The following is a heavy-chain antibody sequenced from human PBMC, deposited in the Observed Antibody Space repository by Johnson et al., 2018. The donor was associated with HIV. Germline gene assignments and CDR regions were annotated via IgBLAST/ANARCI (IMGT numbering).Heavy chain of an antibody. Sequence: VQLVESGGGLVQPGRSLRLSCAASGFTFDDYAMHWVRQAPGKGLEWVSGISWNSGSIGYADSVKGRFTISRDNAKNSLYLQMNSLRAEDTALYYCAKDTVAYYDDSSGYWDAFDIWGQGTMVTVSS. CDR2: ISWNSGSI. D-gene: IGHD3-22*01. V-gene: IGHV3-9*01. J-gene: IGHJ3*02. CDR1: GFTFDDYA. CDR3: AKDTVAYYDDSSGYWDAFDI.